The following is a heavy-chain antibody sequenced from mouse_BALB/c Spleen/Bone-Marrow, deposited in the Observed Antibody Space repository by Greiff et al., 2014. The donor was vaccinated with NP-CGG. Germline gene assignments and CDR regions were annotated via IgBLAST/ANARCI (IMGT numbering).Heavy chain of an antibody. D-gene: IGHD1-1*01. CDR1: GYTFTSYW. Sequence: DLVKPGASVKLSCKASGYTFTSYWIKWIKQRPGQGLEWIGRIPPGSGTTYYNEMFKGKATLTVDTSSTTAYIQLSSLSSEDSAVYFCARGSYYYGCSSPWFAYWGQGTLVTVSA. CDR3: ARGSYYYGCSSPWFAY. J-gene: IGHJ3*01. CDR2: IPPGSGTT. V-gene: IGHV1S41*01.